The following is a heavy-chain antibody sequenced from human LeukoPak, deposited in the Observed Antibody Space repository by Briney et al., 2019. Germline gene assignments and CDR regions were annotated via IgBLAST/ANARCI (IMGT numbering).Heavy chain of an antibody. CDR2: ISSSGYST. J-gene: IGHJ4*02. CDR3: AKVGATIRRDYFDY. D-gene: IGHD1-26*01. Sequence: GGSLRLSCAASGFTFSAYYMTWIRQAPGKGLEWVSYISSSGYSTYYADSVKGRFTISRDNAKNTLYLQMNSLRAEDTAVYYCAKVGATIRRDYFDYWGQGTLVTVSS. V-gene: IGHV3-11*01. CDR1: GFTFSAYY.